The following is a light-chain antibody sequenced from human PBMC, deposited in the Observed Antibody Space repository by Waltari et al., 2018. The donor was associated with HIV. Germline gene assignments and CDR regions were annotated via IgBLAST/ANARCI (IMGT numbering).Light chain of an antibody. CDR2: EGS. CDR3: SSYTPSTTYYF. J-gene: IGLJ1*01. CDR1: SSDVGGYNY. V-gene: IGLV2-14*01. Sequence: QSALTQPASVSGSPGQSITISCTGTSSDVGGYNYVSWYQQHPGKAPNLMSYEGSKRAAGVSYRFSGSKSGNTASLTSSGLQAEDEAYYFCSSYTPSTTYYFFGTGTRITVL.